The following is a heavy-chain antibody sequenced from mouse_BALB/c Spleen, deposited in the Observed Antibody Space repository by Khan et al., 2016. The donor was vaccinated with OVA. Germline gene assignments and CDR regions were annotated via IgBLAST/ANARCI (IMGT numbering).Heavy chain of an antibody. CDR2: INPSSGYT. Sequence: QVRLQQSGAELARPGASVKMSCKASGYTFTSYTIHWIKQRPGQGLEWIGYINPSSGYTNYNKKFTDKATLTADKSSTTAYMQLSSLTSDDSAVYYCARDGAYYRNDGWFAYWGQGTLVTVSA. CDR3: ARDGAYYRNDGWFAY. D-gene: IGHD2-14*01. CDR1: GYTFTSYT. V-gene: IGHV1-4*01. J-gene: IGHJ3*01.